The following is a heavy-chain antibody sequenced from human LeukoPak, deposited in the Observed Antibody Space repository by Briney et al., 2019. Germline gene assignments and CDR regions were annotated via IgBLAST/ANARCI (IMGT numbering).Heavy chain of an antibody. CDR3: VSPRGFSYGYFDY. V-gene: IGHV4-39*01. CDR1: GGSISSSSAY. Sequence: PSETLSLTCTVSGGSISSSSAYWGWIRQPPGKGLEWIGSIYYSKNTYYNPSLKSRVTISADTSKNRFSLTLGPVSATDTAVYYCVSPRGFSYGYFDYWGQGTLVTVSS. J-gene: IGHJ4*02. CDR2: IYYSKNT. D-gene: IGHD5-18*01.